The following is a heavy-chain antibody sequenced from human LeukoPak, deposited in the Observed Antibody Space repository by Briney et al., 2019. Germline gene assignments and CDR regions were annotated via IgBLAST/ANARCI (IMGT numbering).Heavy chain of an antibody. Sequence: GGSLRLSCAASGFTFSSYEMSWVRQAPGKGLEWVSYISSSGSTIYYADSVKGRFTISRDNAKNSLYLQMNSLRAEDTAVYYCARGGILWFGELEPFDYWGQGTLVTVSS. D-gene: IGHD3-10*01. V-gene: IGHV3-48*03. J-gene: IGHJ4*02. CDR3: ARGGILWFGELEPFDY. CDR1: GFTFSSYE. CDR2: ISSSGSTI.